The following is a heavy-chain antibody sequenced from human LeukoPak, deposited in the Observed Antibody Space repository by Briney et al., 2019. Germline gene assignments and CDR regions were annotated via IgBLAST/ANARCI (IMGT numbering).Heavy chain of an antibody. CDR3: ARHSGSGSLSRPFDP. CDR2: VYYTGST. Sequence: SETLSLTCSVSGDSVTRGSFYWARLRQPPGKELEWIATVYYTGSTYYNPSLMSRVTISMDTSKNQFSLKVRSVVAPDTAVYYCARHSGSGSLSRPFDPWGQGTLVTVSS. J-gene: IGHJ5*02. V-gene: IGHV4-39*01. D-gene: IGHD3-10*01. CDR1: GDSVTRGSFY.